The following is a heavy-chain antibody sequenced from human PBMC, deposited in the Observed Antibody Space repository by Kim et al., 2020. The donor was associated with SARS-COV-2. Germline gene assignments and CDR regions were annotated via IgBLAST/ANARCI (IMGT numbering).Heavy chain of an antibody. D-gene: IGHD3-9*01. CDR1: GGTFSSYA. J-gene: IGHJ3*02. CDR2: IIPIFGTA. V-gene: IGHV1-69*13. CDR3: AREDYDILTGYYPDAFDI. Sequence: SVNVSCKASGGTFSSYAISWVRQAPGQGLEWMGGIIPIFGTANYAQKFQGRVTITADESTSTAYMELSSLRSEDTAVYYCAREDYDILTGYYPDAFDIWGQGTMVTVSS.